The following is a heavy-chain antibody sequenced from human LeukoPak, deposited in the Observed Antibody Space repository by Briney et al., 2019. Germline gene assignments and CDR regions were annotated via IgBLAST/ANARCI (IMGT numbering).Heavy chain of an antibody. Sequence: PSETLSLTCTVSGGSISSYYWSWIRQPAGKGLEWIGRIYTSGSTNYNPSLKSRVTMSVDTSKDQFSLKLSSVTAADTAVYYCARLRYFDWPMGAFDIWGQGTMVTVSS. V-gene: IGHV4-4*07. CDR2: IYTSGST. D-gene: IGHD3-9*01. J-gene: IGHJ3*02. CDR3: ARLRYFDWPMGAFDI. CDR1: GGSISSYY.